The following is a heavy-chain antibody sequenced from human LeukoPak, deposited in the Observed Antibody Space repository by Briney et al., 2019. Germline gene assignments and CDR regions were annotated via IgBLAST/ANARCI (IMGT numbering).Heavy chain of an antibody. V-gene: IGHV3-21*06. CDR1: GFTFGSYS. CDR3: ATETNGRHYDY. Sequence: PGGSLRLSCAASGFTFGSYSMNWVRQAPGKGLEWVASIGPTGSDRYHADSIKGRFTISRDNANNFLYLQMNSLRAEDTAVYYCATETNGRHYDYWGQGTLLTVSS. J-gene: IGHJ4*02. D-gene: IGHD1-14*01. CDR2: IGPTGSDR.